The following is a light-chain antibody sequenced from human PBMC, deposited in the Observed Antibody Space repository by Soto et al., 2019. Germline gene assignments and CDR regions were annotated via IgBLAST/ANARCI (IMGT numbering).Light chain of an antibody. J-gene: IGLJ1*01. V-gene: IGLV1-44*01. CDR1: SSNIGSNT. CDR2: SNN. CDR3: AAWDDSLNGDV. Sequence: QSVLTQPPSASGTPGQRVTISCSGSSSNIGSNTVNWYQQLPGTAPKHLIYSNNQRPSGVPDRFSGFKSGTSASLAISGLQSEDEADYYCAAWDDSLNGDVFGTGTKVTVL.